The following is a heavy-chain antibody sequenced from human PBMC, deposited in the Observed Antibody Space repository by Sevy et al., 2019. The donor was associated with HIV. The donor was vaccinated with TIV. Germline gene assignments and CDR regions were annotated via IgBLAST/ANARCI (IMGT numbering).Heavy chain of an antibody. D-gene: IGHD2-15*01. Sequence: GGSLRLSCAASGFTFSSYSMNWVRQAPGKGLEWVSSISGISNYIYYADSVKGRFTISRDNAKNSLYLQMNSLRAEDTAVYYCARKGDSWDCFDPWGQGTLVTVSS. CDR3: ARKGDSWDCFDP. CDR1: GFTFSSYS. J-gene: IGHJ5*02. V-gene: IGHV3-21*01. CDR2: ISGISNYI.